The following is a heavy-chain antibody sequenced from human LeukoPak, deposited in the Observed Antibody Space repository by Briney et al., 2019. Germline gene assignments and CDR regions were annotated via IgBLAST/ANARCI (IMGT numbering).Heavy chain of an antibody. V-gene: IGHV1-18*01. CDR3: ATAYPSADYGYHFDY. CDR1: GYTFTSYA. Sequence: ASVKVSCKASGYTFTSYAMNWVRQAPGQGLEWMGWISAYNGNTNYAQKLQGRVTMTTDTSTSTAYMELRSLRSDDTAVYYCATAYPSADYGYHFDYWGQGTLVTVSS. J-gene: IGHJ4*02. CDR2: ISAYNGNT. D-gene: IGHD5-18*01.